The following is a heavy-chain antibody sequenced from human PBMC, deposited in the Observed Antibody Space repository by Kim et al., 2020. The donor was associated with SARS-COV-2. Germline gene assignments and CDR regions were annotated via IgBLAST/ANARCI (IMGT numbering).Heavy chain of an antibody. D-gene: IGHD3-22*01. V-gene: IGHV3-23*03. CDR2: IFGGGSRT. CDR1: GFTFSSYA. J-gene: IGHJ4*02. CDR3: AKTGSSSDYYPGY. Sequence: GGSLRLSCAASGFTFSSYAMTWVRQAPGKGLEWVSLIFGGGSRTYYEDSVKGRFTISRDNSKNTLYLQMNSLRAEDTAVYYCAKTGSSSDYYPGYWGQGTLVTVSS.